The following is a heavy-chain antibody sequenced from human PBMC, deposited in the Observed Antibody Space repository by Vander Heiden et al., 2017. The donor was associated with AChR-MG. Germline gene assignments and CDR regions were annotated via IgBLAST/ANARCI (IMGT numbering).Heavy chain of an antibody. CDR2: IIPIFGTA. Sequence: QVQLVQSGAEVKKPGSSVKVSCKASGGTFSSYAISWVRQAPGQGLEWMGGIIPIFGTANYAQKFQGRVTITADKSTSTAYMELSSLRSEDTAVYYCATPSGYSGYDNIRFGWFDPWGQGTLVTVSS. CDR1: GGTFSSYA. CDR3: ATPSGYSGYDNIRFGWFDP. D-gene: IGHD5-12*01. J-gene: IGHJ5*02. V-gene: IGHV1-69*06.